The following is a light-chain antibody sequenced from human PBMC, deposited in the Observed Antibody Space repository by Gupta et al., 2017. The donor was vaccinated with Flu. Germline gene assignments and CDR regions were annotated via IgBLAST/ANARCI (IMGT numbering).Light chain of an antibody. J-gene: IGKJ4*01. CDR3: QQYYSSPLT. CDR1: QSIINSPPYNKNY. CDR2: WAS. V-gene: IGKV4-1*01. Sequence: DIVMTQSPDSLALSLGERATIHCRSSQSIINSPPYNKNYLAWYQQKPGQPPKLLIYWASTRESGVPDRFSGSGSRTDFTLTISSLQAEDVAVYYCQQYYSSPLTFGGGTKVEIK.